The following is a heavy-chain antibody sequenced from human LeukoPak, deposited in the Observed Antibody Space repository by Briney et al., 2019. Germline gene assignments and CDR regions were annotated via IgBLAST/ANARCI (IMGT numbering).Heavy chain of an antibody. Sequence: GESLKISCQGFGYSFSSYRITWVRQMPGKGLEWVGIVYPSDSDARYSPSFEGHVTISADKSIDTAYLQWGSLTASDTAMYYCARHPLLRSRTAADRWGQGTLVTVSS. J-gene: IGHJ5*02. D-gene: IGHD2-21*02. CDR1: GYSFSSYR. CDR2: VYPSDSDA. V-gene: IGHV5-51*01. CDR3: ARHPLLRSRTAADR.